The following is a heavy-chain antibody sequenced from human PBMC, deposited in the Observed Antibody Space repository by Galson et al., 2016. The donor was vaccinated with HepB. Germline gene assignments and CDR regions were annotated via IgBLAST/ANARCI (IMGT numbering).Heavy chain of an antibody. CDR3: AREELYYDFWSAYSSHYYGLDV. Sequence: SLRLSCAASGFTFSTYAMHWVRQAPGKGLEWVAVIASVGSNKYYADSVKGRVTISRDNSKNTLYLQMNSLRPEDTAVYFCAREELYYDFWSAYSSHYYGLDVWGQGTTVTVSS. D-gene: IGHD3-3*01. J-gene: IGHJ6*02. CDR2: IASVGSNK. CDR1: GFTFSTYA. V-gene: IGHV3-30*04.